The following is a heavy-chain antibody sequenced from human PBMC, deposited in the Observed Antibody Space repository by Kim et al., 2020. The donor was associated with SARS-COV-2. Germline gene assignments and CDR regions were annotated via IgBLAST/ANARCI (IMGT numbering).Heavy chain of an antibody. J-gene: IGHJ3*02. V-gene: IGHV5-10-1*01. Sequence: SPPFQGHVTISADKSISTAYLQWSSLKASDTAMYYCASTSSGPANAFDIWGQGTMVTVSS. CDR3: ASTSSGPANAFDI. D-gene: IGHD6-19*01.